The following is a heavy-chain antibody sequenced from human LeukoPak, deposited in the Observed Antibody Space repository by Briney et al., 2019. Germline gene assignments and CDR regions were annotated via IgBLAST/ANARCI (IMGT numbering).Heavy chain of an antibody. V-gene: IGHV1-8*01. CDR1: GYTFTSYD. CDR3: ARVYCSSTSCYPRDYYYMDV. D-gene: IGHD2-2*01. J-gene: IGHJ6*03. CDR2: MNPNSGNT. Sequence: ASVKVSCKASGYTFTSYDINWVRQAPGQGLEWMGWMNPNSGNTGYAQKFQGRVTMTRNTSISTAYMELRSLRSEDTAVYYCARVYCSSTSCYPRDYYYMDVWGKGTTVTISS.